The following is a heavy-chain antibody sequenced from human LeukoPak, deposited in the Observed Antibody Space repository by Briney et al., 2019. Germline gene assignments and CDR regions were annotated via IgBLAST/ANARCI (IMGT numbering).Heavy chain of an antibody. D-gene: IGHD6-13*01. V-gene: IGHV1-2*02. CDR3: ARQQQLGPYYNHYMDI. Sequence: ASVKVSCKASGYTFTGYYMHWVRQAPGQGLKCMGWINPNSSGTNFAQKFQGRLTVTRDTSISTVYMELSSLRSEDTAVYYCARQQQLGPYYNHYMDIWGKGTTVTISS. J-gene: IGHJ6*03. CDR2: INPNSSGT. CDR1: GYTFTGYY.